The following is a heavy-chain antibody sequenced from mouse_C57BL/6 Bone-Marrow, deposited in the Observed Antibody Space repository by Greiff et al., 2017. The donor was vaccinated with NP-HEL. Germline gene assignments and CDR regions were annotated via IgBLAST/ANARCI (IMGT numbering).Heavy chain of an antibody. Sequence: QVQLQQPGAELVKPGASVKLSCKASGYTFTSYWMHWVKQRPGQGLEWIGMIHPNSGSTNYNEKFKSKATLTVDKSSSTAYMQLSSLTSEDSAVYYCARPHLLWLRQGYFDYGGQGTTLTVSS. CDR1: GYTFTSYW. CDR3: ARPHLLWLRQGYFDY. V-gene: IGHV1-64*01. CDR2: IHPNSGST. J-gene: IGHJ2*01. D-gene: IGHD2-2*01.